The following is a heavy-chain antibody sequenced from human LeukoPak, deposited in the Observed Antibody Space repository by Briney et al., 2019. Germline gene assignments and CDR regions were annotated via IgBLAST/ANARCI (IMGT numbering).Heavy chain of an antibody. J-gene: IGHJ6*02. CDR1: GGSISSGDYY. CDR3: ARDCVVAYPRGMDV. V-gene: IGHV4-30-4*01. Sequence: SQTLSLTCTVSGGSISSGDYYWSWIRQPPGKGLEWIGYIYYSGSTYYNPSLKSRVTISVDTSKNQFSLKLSSVTAADTAVHYCARDCVVAYPRGMDVWGQGTTVTVSS. D-gene: IGHD2-15*01. CDR2: IYYSGST.